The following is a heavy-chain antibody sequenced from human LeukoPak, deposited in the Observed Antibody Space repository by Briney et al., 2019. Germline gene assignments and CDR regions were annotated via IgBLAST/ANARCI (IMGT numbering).Heavy chain of an antibody. J-gene: IGHJ4*02. CDR1: GDSVSSNSAV. Sequence: SQTLSLTCAISGDSVSSNSAVWNWIRQSPSRGLEWLGRTYYRSKWSNNYAVSVKSRIIINPDTSENQFSLQLNSVAPEDTAVYYCARGDQAFDYWGQGTLVTVSS. CDR3: ARGDQAFDY. CDR2: TYYRSKWSN. D-gene: IGHD2-2*01. V-gene: IGHV6-1*01.